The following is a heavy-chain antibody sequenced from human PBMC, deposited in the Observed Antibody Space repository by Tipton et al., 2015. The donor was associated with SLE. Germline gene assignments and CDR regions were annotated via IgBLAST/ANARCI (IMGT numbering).Heavy chain of an antibody. Sequence: TLSLTCTVSGGSIRPSRHFWGWIHQPPGKGLEWIGVLYYSGNTYYNPSLKSPVTLSIDTSKNQFSLKLSSVTAADTAVYYCARDPNGGYGSFDYWGLGALVTVSS. CDR2: LYYSGNT. V-gene: IGHV4-39*07. J-gene: IGHJ4*02. CDR1: GGSIRPSRHF. D-gene: IGHD7-27*01. CDR3: ARDPNGGYGSFDY.